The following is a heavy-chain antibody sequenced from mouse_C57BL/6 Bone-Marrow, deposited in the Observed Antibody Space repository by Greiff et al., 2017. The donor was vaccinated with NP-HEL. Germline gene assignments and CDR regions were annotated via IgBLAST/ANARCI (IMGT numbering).Heavy chain of an antibody. CDR1: GYTFTDYN. CDR3: ARGGFFYDYDTFYAMDY. Sequence: EVQLQQSGPELVKPGASVKIPCKASGYTFTDYNMDWVKQSHGKSLEWIGDINPNNGGTIYNQKFKGKATLTVDKSSSTAYMELRSLTSEDTAVYYCARGGFFYDYDTFYAMDYWGQGTSVTVSS. J-gene: IGHJ4*01. D-gene: IGHD2-4*01. CDR2: INPNNGGT. V-gene: IGHV1-18*01.